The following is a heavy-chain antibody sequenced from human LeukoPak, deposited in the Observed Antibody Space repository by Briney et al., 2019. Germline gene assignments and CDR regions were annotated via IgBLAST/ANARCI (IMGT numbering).Heavy chain of an antibody. V-gene: IGHV1-18*01. CDR2: ISAYNGNT. J-gene: IGHJ4*02. D-gene: IGHD1-26*01. CDR1: GYTFTSYG. Sequence: GASVKVSCKASGYTFTSYGISWVRPAPGQGHEWMGWISAYNGNTNYAQKLQGRVTMTTDTSTSTAYMELRTLRSDDTAVYYCARDQHSGSSPFGYWGQGTLVTVSS. CDR3: ARDQHSGSSPFGY.